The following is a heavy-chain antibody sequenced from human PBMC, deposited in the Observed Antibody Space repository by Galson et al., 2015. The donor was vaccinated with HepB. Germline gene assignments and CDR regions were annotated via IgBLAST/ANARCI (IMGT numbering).Heavy chain of an antibody. CDR3: ARDRAGYATLPLDY. V-gene: IGHV3-33*01. CDR1: GFTFGSYV. CDR2: IWYDGSNE. D-gene: IGHD5-18*01. Sequence: SLRLSCAASGFTFGSYVMHWVRQAPGKGLEWVAAIWYDGSNEYYADSVKGRFTISRNNSKNTVHLQMNSLRAEDTAVYYCARDRAGYATLPLDYWGQGTLVTVSS. J-gene: IGHJ4*02.